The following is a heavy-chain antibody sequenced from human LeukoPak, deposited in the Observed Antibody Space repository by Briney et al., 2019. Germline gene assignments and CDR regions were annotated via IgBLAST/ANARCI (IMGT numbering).Heavy chain of an antibody. Sequence: SETLSLTCTVSGGSLSSGTYYWGWMRQPPEGGGEGVGSTFYSGSTLYIPSLKSRVTISEDTSKNQFSLKLSSVPAADTAVYYCAMWNDSGSYGGFDPWGQGTLVTVSS. D-gene: IGHD3-10*01. J-gene: IGHJ5*02. V-gene: IGHV4-39*01. CDR3: AMWNDSGSYGGFDP. CDR1: GGSLSSGTYY. CDR2: TFYSGST.